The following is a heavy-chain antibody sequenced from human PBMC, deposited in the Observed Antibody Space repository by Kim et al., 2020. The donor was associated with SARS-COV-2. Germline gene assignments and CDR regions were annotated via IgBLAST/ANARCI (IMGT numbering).Heavy chain of an antibody. Sequence: GGSLRLSCAASGFTFSSYGMGWVRQAPGKGLEWVANIRHDGGKNYYVDSVKGRFTISRDNAKNSLYLQMNSLRAEDTAVYYCARQVVVILTDDAFDIWGQGTMVTVSS. CDR2: IRHDGGKN. D-gene: IGHD3-22*01. CDR3: ARQVVVILTDDAFDI. J-gene: IGHJ3*02. CDR1: GFTFSSYG. V-gene: IGHV3-7*01.